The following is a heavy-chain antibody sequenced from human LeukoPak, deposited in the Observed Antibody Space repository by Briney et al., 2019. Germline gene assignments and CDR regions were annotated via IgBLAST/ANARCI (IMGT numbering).Heavy chain of an antibody. CDR3: ASVEYNPRYYHYYMDV. CDR2: IYYSGST. CDR1: GGSFSSYY. J-gene: IGHJ6*03. Sequence: SETLSLTCAVYGGSFSSYYWSWIRQPPGKGLEWIGYIYYSGSTNYSPSLKSRVTISVDTSKNQFSLKLSSVTAADTAVYYCASVEYNPRYYHYYMDVWGKGTTVTVSS. D-gene: IGHD1-14*01. V-gene: IGHV4-59*01.